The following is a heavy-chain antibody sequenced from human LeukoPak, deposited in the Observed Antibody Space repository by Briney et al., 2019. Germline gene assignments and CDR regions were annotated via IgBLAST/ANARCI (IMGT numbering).Heavy chain of an antibody. J-gene: IGHJ5*02. CDR3: ARGIVATITSQNWFDP. CDR2: INHSGST. V-gene: IGHV4-34*01. CDR1: GGSFSGYY. D-gene: IGHD5-12*01. Sequence: SETLSLTCAVYGGSFSGYYWSWIRQPPGKGLERIGEINHSGSTNYNPSLKSRVTISVDTSKNQFSLKLSSVTAADTAVYYCARGIVATITSQNWFDPWGQGTLVTVSS.